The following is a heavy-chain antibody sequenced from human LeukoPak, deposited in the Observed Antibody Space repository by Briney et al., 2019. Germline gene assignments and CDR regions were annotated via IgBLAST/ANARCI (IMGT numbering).Heavy chain of an antibody. CDR2: ISAYNGNT. CDR1: GYTFTSYG. CDR3: VRDVYSYGSYYFDY. Sequence: ASVKVSCKASGYTFTSYGISWVRQAPGQGLEWMGWISAYNGNTNYAQKLQGRVTMTTDTSTSTAYMELRSLRSDDRAVYYCVRDVYSYGSYYFDYWGQGTLVTVSS. J-gene: IGHJ4*02. D-gene: IGHD5-18*01. V-gene: IGHV1-18*01.